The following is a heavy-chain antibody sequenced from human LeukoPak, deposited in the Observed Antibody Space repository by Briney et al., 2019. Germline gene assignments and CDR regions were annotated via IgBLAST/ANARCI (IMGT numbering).Heavy chain of an antibody. CDR2: ISGSGGST. J-gene: IGHJ4*02. CDR3: SKRTMVRGVYYFDY. D-gene: IGHD3-10*01. Sequence: GGSLRLSCAASGFTFSSYAMSWVRQAPGKGLEWVSAISGSGGSTYYADSVKGRFTISRDNAKNTLYLQMNSLRAEDTAVYYCSKRTMVRGVYYFDYWGQGTLVTVSS. V-gene: IGHV3-23*01. CDR1: GFTFSSYA.